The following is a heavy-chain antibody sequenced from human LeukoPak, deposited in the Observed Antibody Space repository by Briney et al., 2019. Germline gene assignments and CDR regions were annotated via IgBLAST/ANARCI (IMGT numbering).Heavy chain of an antibody. D-gene: IGHD4-17*01. CDR2: IKYDGSEK. J-gene: IGHJ4*02. CDR1: GFTFSSYW. V-gene: IGHV3-7*04. CDR3: ARGGRTMVTY. Sequence: GGPLRLSCGASGFTFSSYWMSWVPPAPGKGLEWVANIKYDGSEKYYVDSVKGRFTISRDNAKNSLYLQMSSLGADDTAVYYCARGGRTMVTYWGQGTLVTVSS.